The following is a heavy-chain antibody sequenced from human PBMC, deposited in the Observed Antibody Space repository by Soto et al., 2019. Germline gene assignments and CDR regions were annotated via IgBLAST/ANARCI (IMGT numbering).Heavy chain of an antibody. V-gene: IGHV4-34*01. D-gene: IGHD6-13*01. J-gene: IGHJ4*02. Sequence: GSLSLTCAVYGGSFSGYYWSWIRQPLGKGLEWIGEINHSGSTNYNPSLKSRVTISVDTSKNQFSLKLSSVTAADTAVYYCARATRIAAAGTWVDYWGQGTLVTVSS. CDR2: INHSGST. CDR1: GGSFSGYY. CDR3: ARATRIAAAGTWVDY.